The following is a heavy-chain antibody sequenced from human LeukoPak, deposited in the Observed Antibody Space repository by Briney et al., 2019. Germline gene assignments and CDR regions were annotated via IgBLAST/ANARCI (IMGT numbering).Heavy chain of an antibody. D-gene: IGHD3-10*01. V-gene: IGHV1-18*01. CDR1: GYTFTSYG. J-gene: IGHJ6*02. CDR3: ARVSTTPPLLWFGGSSDVYYYYYYGMDV. CDR2: ISAYNGNT. Sequence: ASVKVSCKASGYTFTSYGISWVRQAPGQGLEWMGWISAYNGNTNYAQKLQGRVTMTTDTSTSTAYMELRSLRSDDTAVYYCARVSTTPPLLWFGGSSDVYYYYYYGMDVWGQGTTVTVSS.